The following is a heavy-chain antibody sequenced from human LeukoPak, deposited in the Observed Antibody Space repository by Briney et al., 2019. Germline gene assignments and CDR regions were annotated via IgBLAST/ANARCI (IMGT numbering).Heavy chain of an antibody. D-gene: IGHD3-22*01. V-gene: IGHV4-61*01. J-gene: IGHJ5*02. CDR1: GGSISSSSYY. CDR2: IYYSGST. CDR3: ARVHYYDSSGYPRFDP. Sequence: SETLSLTCTVSGGSISSSSYYWSWIRQPPGKGLEWIGYIYYSGSTNYNPSLKSRVTISVDTSKNQFSLKLSSVTAADTAVYYCARVHYYDSSGYPRFDPWGQGTLVTVSS.